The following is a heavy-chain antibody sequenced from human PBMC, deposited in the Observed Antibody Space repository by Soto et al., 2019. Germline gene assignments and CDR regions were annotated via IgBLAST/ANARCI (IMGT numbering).Heavy chain of an antibody. V-gene: IGHV1-18*01. CDR3: ARSVESYSGWPTEYYYYYYYMDV. CDR1: GYTFTSYG. D-gene: IGHD6-19*01. J-gene: IGHJ6*03. Sequence: GASVKVSCKASGYTFTSYGISWVRQAPGQGLEWMGWISAYNGNTNYAQKLQGRVTMTTDTSTSTAYMELRSLRSDDTAVYYCARSVESYSGWPTEYYYYYYYMDVWGKGTMVTVSS. CDR2: ISAYNGNT.